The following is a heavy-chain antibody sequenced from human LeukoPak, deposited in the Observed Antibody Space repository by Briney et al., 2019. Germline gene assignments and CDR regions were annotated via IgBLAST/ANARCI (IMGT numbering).Heavy chain of an antibody. CDR3: ARGSGHDGKDWFGP. J-gene: IGHJ5*02. Sequence: ASVKVSCKASGYTFTNHDINWFRQATGQGLEWMGWMNSNSGNTGYAQKFQGRVTMTRNTSTRTAYMELSSLRSDDTAVYYCARGSGHDGKDWFGPWGQGTLVIVSS. D-gene: IGHD5-12*01. V-gene: IGHV1-8*01. CDR2: MNSNSGNT. CDR1: GYTFTNHD.